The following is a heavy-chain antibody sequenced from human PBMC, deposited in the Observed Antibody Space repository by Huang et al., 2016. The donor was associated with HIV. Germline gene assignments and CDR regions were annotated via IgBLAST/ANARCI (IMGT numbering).Heavy chain of an antibody. Sequence: QVQLVESGGGVVQPGRSLRLSCAASRFTFRNYAMHGVRQGPGKGLEWVAVISYDGSNKYYADAVKGRFTISRDNSKNTLYLQMNSLRAEDTAVYYCARDLWLRDLYYYYYMDVWGKGTTVTVSS. V-gene: IGHV3-30-3*01. CDR2: ISYDGSNK. CDR1: RFTFRNYA. CDR3: ARDLWLRDLYYYYYMDV. D-gene: IGHD5-12*01. J-gene: IGHJ6*03.